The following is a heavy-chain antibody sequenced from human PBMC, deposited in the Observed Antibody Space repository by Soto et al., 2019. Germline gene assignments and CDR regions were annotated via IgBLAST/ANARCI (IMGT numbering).Heavy chain of an antibody. Sequence: GASVKVSCKASGYTFTSYAMHWVRQAPGQRLEWMGWINAGNGNTKYSQKFQGRVTITRDTSASTAYMELSSLRSEDTAVYYCASFINYDILTGYSLGSIHPFDYWGQGTLVTVSS. D-gene: IGHD3-9*01. J-gene: IGHJ4*02. V-gene: IGHV1-3*01. CDR3: ASFINYDILTGYSLGSIHPFDY. CDR1: GYTFTSYA. CDR2: INAGNGNT.